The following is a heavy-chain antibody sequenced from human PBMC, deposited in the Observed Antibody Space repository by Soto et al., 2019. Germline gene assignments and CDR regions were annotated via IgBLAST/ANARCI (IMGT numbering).Heavy chain of an antibody. CDR2: VNPIVAMP. Sequence: QVQLVQSGAEVKKPGSSVKVSCTASGGTFNSYTINWVRQAPGQRPEWVGRVNPIVAMPTSASKFQGRVTLTADKSTSKAYMDLTGLKSEDTAVYYCATSYGSGSTHFDSWGQGTLVTVSS. D-gene: IGHD3-10*01. V-gene: IGHV1-69*02. CDR1: GGTFNSYT. CDR3: ATSYGSGSTHFDS. J-gene: IGHJ4*02.